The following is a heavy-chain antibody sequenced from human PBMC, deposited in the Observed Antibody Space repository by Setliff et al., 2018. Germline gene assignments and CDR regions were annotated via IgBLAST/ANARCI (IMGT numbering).Heavy chain of an antibody. CDR1: GYTFSDYY. D-gene: IGHD3-10*01. V-gene: IGHV1-69-2*01. Sequence: ASVKVSCKASGYTFSDYYMQWVRQAPGKGLEWMGRFDFDDDETIYAEKFQGRVTMSADTSSDTAYMELRSLRSDDTAVYYCARVLFGVNDGLYHYFNMDIWGKGTTVTVSS. CDR3: ARVLFGVNDGLYHYFNMDI. J-gene: IGHJ6*03. CDR2: FDFDDDET.